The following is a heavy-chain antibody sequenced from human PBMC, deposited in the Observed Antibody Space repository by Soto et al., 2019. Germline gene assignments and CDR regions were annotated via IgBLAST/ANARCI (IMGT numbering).Heavy chain of an antibody. Sequence: SETLSLTCVFSGGPFSGYFWTWIRQSPGKGLEWIGEINHNFNTNYNPSLQSRVSISADKSRNQFSLRLSSVTAADTALYYCARGVSLWRSGWYRVYFDSWVQGTWFTVSS. CDR2: INHNFNT. V-gene: IGHV4-34*01. CDR3: ARGVSLWRSGWYRVYFDS. J-gene: IGHJ4*02. CDR1: GGPFSGYF. D-gene: IGHD6-19*01.